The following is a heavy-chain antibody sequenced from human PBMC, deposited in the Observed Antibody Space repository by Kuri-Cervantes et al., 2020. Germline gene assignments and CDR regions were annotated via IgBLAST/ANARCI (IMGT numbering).Heavy chain of an antibody. D-gene: IGHD5-18*01. CDR1: GYTFTGYY. J-gene: IGHJ4*02. V-gene: IGHV1-2*02. CDR3: ASEGAAMVGGYFDY. CDR2: INPNSGGT. Sequence: ASVKVSCKASGYTFTGYYMHWVRQAPGQGLEWTGWINPNSGGTNYAQKFQGRVTMTRDTSISTAYMELSRLRSDDTAVYYCASEGAAMVGGYFDYWGQGTLVTVSS.